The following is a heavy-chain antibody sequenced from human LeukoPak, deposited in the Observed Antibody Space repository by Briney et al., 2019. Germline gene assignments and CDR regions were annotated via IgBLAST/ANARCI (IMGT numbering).Heavy chain of an antibody. Sequence: GGSLRLSCAASGFTFSSSAMSWVRQAPGKGLEWVSAISNNGGYTYYADSVQGRFTISRDNSKSTLCLQMNSLRAEDTAVYYCARDSGATRDFDYWGQGTLVTVSS. J-gene: IGHJ4*02. CDR2: ISNNGGYT. CDR1: GFTFSSSA. V-gene: IGHV3-23*01. CDR3: ARDSGATRDFDY. D-gene: IGHD1-26*01.